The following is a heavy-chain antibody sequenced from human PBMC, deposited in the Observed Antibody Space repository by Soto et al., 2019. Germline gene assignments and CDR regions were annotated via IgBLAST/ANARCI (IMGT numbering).Heavy chain of an antibody. Sequence: SETLSLTCTVSGGSIRTYYWSWIRQPAGKGLEWIGRIYTSGTANYSPSLKGRVIMAVDTAKNQLSLKVTSVTAADTAVYYCARDFDSSSWYRLDHWGQGTLVTVSS. CDR3: ARDFDSSSWYRLDH. CDR2: IYTSGTA. CDR1: GGSIRTYY. D-gene: IGHD6-13*01. V-gene: IGHV4-4*07. J-gene: IGHJ4*02.